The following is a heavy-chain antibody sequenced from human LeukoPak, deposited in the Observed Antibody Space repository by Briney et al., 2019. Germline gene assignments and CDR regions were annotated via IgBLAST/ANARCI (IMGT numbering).Heavy chain of an antibody. D-gene: IGHD4-11*01. V-gene: IGHV3-66*01. CDR3: ARGLIYSPNWFDP. Sequence: GGSLRLSCAGSGFTVSSNYMSWVRQAPGKGLEWVSVIYTGGNTYYADSVKGRFTISRDNSKNTLYLQMNSLRAEDTAVYCCARGLIYSPNWFDPWGQGTLVTVSS. CDR1: GFTVSSNY. J-gene: IGHJ5*02. CDR2: IYTGGNT.